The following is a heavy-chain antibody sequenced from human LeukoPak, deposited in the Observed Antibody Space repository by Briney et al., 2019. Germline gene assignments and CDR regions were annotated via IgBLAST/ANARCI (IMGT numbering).Heavy chain of an antibody. D-gene: IGHD6-13*01. CDR2: ISSRSSYI. CDR1: GFTFSSYS. Sequence: GGSLRLSCAASGFTFSSYSMNWVRQAPGKGLEWVSSISSRSSYIYYADSVKGRFTISRDNAKNSLYLQMNSLRAEDTAVYYCARVISSSMGFDYWGQGTLVTVSS. J-gene: IGHJ4*02. CDR3: ARVISSSMGFDY. V-gene: IGHV3-21*01.